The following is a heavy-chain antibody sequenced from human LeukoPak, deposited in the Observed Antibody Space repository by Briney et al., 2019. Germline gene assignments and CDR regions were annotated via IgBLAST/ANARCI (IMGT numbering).Heavy chain of an antibody. D-gene: IGHD6-25*01. CDR1: GFTFSSYS. CDR3: ARWHWERLRVASYYMDV. V-gene: IGHV3-21*01. CDR2: ISSRSSYI. J-gene: IGHJ6*03. Sequence: GGSLRLSCAASGFTFSSYSMNWVRQAPGKGLEWVSSISSRSSYIYYADSVKGRFTISRDNAKNSLYLQMNSLRAEDTAVYYCARWHWERLRVASYYMDVWGKGTTVTVSS.